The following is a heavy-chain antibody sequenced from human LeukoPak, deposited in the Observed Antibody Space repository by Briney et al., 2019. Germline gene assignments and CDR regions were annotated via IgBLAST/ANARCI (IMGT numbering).Heavy chain of an antibody. Sequence: GGSLRLSCAASGFSVSSNYMTWVRQAPGKGLEWVSVIFSGGDTYYADSVKGRFAISRDNSKNTLYLQMNSLRIEDTAVYYCATAYNSGSYVFDFWGQGTLVTVSS. CDR2: IFSGGDT. V-gene: IGHV3-53*01. CDR1: GFSVSSNY. CDR3: ATAYNSGSYVFDF. D-gene: IGHD3-10*01. J-gene: IGHJ4*02.